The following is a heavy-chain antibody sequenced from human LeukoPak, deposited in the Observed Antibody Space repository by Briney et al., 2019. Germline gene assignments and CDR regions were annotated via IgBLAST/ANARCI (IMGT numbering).Heavy chain of an antibody. D-gene: IGHD4-11*01. J-gene: IGHJ4*02. V-gene: IGHV4-31*03. CDR2: IYHSGTT. CDR3: ARAVDYRNYFDY. Sequence: SETLSLTCTVSGDSMTRGGYYWSWVRQHPGKGLEWVGFIYHSGTTFYNPSLESRTTISVDTSQNQFSLKLTSVTAADTAVYYCARAVDYRNYFDYWGQGTLVTVSS. CDR1: GDSMTRGGYY.